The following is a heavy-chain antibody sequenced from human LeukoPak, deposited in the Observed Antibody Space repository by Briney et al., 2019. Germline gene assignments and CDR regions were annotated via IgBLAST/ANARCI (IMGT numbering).Heavy chain of an antibody. CDR2: IHYSGST. J-gene: IGHJ4*02. CDR1: GDSISSSRYY. CDR3: AREESKVVRGAFYFGY. V-gene: IGHV4-39*07. Sequence: PSETLSLTCTVSGDSISSSRYYCGWIRQPPGKGLEWIGTIHYSGSTYYNPSLKSRVTISVDTSKNQFSLNLSSMSDADTAVYYCAREESKVVRGAFYFGYWGQGALVTVSS. D-gene: IGHD3-10*01.